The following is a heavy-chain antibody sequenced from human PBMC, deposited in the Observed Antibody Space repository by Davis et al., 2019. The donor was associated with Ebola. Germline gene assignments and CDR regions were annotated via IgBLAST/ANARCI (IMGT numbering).Heavy chain of an antibody. V-gene: IGHV3-30*18. Sequence: GESLKISCAASGFTFSSYGMHWVRQAPGKGLEWVAVISYDGSNKYYADSVKGRFTISRDNSKNTLYLQMNSLGAEDTAVYYCAKDRWFGELLSSSPFDYWGQGTLVTVAS. CDR1: GFTFSSYG. CDR2: ISYDGSNK. CDR3: AKDRWFGELLSSSPFDY. D-gene: IGHD3-10*01. J-gene: IGHJ4*02.